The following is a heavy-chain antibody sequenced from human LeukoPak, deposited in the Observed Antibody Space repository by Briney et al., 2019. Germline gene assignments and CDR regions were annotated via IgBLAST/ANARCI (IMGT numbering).Heavy chain of an antibody. Sequence: GGSLRPSFSPSGSTAGRYAMHWVRQAPGKGLEYVSAISSNGGSTYYADSVKGRFTISRDNSKNTLYLQMSSLRAEDTAVYYCVKKGRRLGPFEYWGQGTLVTVSS. CDR2: ISSNGGST. J-gene: IGHJ4*02. V-gene: IGHV3-64D*06. CDR1: GSTAGRYA. CDR3: VKKGRRLGPFEY. D-gene: IGHD6-19*01.